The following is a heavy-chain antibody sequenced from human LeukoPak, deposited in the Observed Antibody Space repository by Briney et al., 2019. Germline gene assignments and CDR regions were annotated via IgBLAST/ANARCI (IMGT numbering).Heavy chain of an antibody. D-gene: IGHD3-9*01. CDR3: ARPLYYDILTGYYGSWDY. Sequence: SETLSLTCSVSGDSISSSSYYWGWIRQPPGKGLEWIGSIYYSGSTYYNPSLKSRVTISVDTSKNQFSLKLSSVTAADTAVYYCARPLYYDILTGYYGSWDYWGQGTLVTVSS. CDR2: IYYSGST. V-gene: IGHV4-39*01. CDR1: GDSISSSSYY. J-gene: IGHJ4*02.